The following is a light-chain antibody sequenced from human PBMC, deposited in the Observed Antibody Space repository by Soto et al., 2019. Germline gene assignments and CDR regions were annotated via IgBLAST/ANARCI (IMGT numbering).Light chain of an antibody. CDR3: SSFRSTSTRHYV. J-gene: IGLJ1*01. CDR2: EVT. V-gene: IGLV2-14*01. CDR1: SSDVGGYDY. Sequence: QSVLTQPASVSGSPGQSITISCTGTSSDVGGYDYVSWYQQHPGKAPKLMIFEVTNRPSGVSNRFSGSKSGNTASLTISGLRAEDEADYYCSSFRSTSTRHYVFGTGTKLTV.